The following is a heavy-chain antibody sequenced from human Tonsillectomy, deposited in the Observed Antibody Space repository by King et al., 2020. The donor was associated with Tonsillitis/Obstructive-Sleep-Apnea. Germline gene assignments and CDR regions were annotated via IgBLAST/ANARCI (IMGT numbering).Heavy chain of an antibody. J-gene: IGHJ4*02. CDR3: ARGNSSGWYFDY. D-gene: IGHD6-19*01. Sequence: VQLQQWGAGLLKPSGTLSLTCAVYGGSFSGYYWSWIRQPPGKGLECIGEISHSGSTNYNPSSKSRVTISVDTSKNQFSLKLSSVTAADTAVYYCARGNSSGWYFDYWGQGTLVTVSS. CDR1: GGSFSGYY. CDR2: ISHSGST. V-gene: IGHV4-34*01.